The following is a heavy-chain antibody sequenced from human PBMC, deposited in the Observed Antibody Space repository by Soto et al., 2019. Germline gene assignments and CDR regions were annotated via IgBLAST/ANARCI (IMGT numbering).Heavy chain of an antibody. CDR2: IYYIGIT. D-gene: IGHD3-22*01. Sequence: SETLSLTCTVSVGSISSSSYYWGWILQPPGKGLELIGSIYYIGITYYNPSLKSRVTISLDTSKNQFSLKLTSVTAADTAVYYCERILDYYDSSGSPGYWGQGTLVTVS. J-gene: IGHJ4*02. CDR1: VGSISSSSYY. CDR3: ERILDYYDSSGSPGY. V-gene: IGHV4-39*01.